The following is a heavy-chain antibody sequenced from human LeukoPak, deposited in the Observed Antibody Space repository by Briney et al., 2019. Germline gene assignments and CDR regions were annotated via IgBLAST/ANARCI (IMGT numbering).Heavy chain of an antibody. CDR3: ASNRNYGSSGYYNWFDP. D-gene: IGHD3-22*01. CDR1: GGSISNGGYY. V-gene: IGHV4-31*03. J-gene: IGHJ5*02. Sequence: SQTLSLTCTVSGGSISNGGYYWSWIRQHPGKGLEWIGYIYYTGSTYYNPPLKSRLTISVDTSKNQFSLKLSSVTAADTAVYYCASNRNYGSSGYYNWFDPWGQGTLVTVSS. CDR2: IYYTGST.